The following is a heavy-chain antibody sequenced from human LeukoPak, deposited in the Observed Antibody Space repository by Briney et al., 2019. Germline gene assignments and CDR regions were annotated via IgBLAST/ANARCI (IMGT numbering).Heavy chain of an antibody. V-gene: IGHV3-53*01. J-gene: IGHJ6*03. CDR3: ARGTRRFYSDSSGFAGDYYYYYIDV. D-gene: IGHD3-22*01. CDR1: GINVSSNY. Sequence: PGGSLRLSCAVSGINVSSNYMSWVRQAPGKGLEWVSVIYSGGTTYYADSVKGRFTISRDNSKNTLYLQMNGLRAEDTAVYYCARGTRRFYSDSSGFAGDYYYYYIDVWGKGTTVIVSS. CDR2: IYSGGTT.